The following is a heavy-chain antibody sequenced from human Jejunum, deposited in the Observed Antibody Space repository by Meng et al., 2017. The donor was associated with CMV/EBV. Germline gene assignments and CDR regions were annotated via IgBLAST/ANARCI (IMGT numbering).Heavy chain of an antibody. D-gene: IGHD2/OR15-2a*01. CDR1: FDFSSYA. J-gene: IGHJ4*02. Sequence: FDFSSYAMSWVRQSPGRGLEWVSTLSGSGTRTNYADSVKGRSTTSRDNSKNTVHLVMHDLRPEDTAVYYCAKGTNFYEGRSYNYFDFWGQGTLVTVSS. CDR3: AKGTNFYEGRSYNYFDF. V-gene: IGHV3-23*01. CDR2: LSGSGTRT.